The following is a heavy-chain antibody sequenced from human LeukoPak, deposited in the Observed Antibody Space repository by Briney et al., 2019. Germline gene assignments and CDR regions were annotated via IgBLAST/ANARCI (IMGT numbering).Heavy chain of an antibody. CDR3: AKDGVGLTGYFDY. CDR1: GFTFSSYA. V-gene: IGHV3-23*01. CDR2: ISGSGDGT. D-gene: IGHD3-10*01. Sequence: GGSLRLSCTASGFTFSSYAMSWVRQAPGKGLECVSVISGSGDGTNYVDSVRGRFTISRDNSKKTLYLKMNSLRAEDTAVYYCAKDGVGLTGYFDYWGQGTLVTVSS. J-gene: IGHJ4*02.